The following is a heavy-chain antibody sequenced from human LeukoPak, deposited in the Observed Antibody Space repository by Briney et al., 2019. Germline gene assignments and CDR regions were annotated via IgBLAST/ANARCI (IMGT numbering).Heavy chain of an antibody. V-gene: IGHV3-7*04. CDR2: IKFDESEK. CDR1: GFTFSDFW. CDR3: TRVTTNGYFEY. Sequence: PGGSLRLSCAASGFTFSDFWMGWVREAPGKGLEWVASIKFDESEKHHVDSVKGRFTISRDNAKNSLFLQMNSLRGEDTAVYFCTRVTTNGYFEYWGQGTLVTVYS. D-gene: IGHD1-1*01. J-gene: IGHJ4*02.